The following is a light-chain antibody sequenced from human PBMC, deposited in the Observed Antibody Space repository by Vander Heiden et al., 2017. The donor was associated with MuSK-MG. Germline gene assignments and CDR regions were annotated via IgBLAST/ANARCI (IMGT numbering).Light chain of an antibody. J-gene: IGLJ2*01. CDR1: KLGDKY. CDR3: QEWDSDSLVF. CDR2: QDY. V-gene: IGLV3-1*01. Sequence: SSELTQPPSVSVSPGQTAEITCSGDKLGDKYVSWYQQKSGQAPVLVIYQDYKRPSGIPERFSGSNSGNTATLTISGAQAVDEADYYCQEWDSDSLVFFGAGTHLAVL.